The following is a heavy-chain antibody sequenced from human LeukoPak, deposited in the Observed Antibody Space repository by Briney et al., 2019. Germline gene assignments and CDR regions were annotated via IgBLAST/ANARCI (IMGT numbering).Heavy chain of an antibody. D-gene: IGHD6-6*01. J-gene: IGHJ4*02. CDR3: ARAPGSLVSIAARPYYFDY. Sequence: PGGSLRLSCAASGFTFSTYSMNWVRQTPGKGLEWVSYISSSSATIYYADSVKGRFAISRDNSKNTLYLQINSLRVEDTAVYYCARAPGSLVSIAARPYYFDYWGQGTLVTVSS. V-gene: IGHV3-48*01. CDR2: ISSSSATI. CDR1: GFTFSTYS.